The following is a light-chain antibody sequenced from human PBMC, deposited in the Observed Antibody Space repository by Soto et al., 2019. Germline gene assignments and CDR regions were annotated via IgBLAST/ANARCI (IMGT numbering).Light chain of an antibody. CDR3: TSYTSSSTYV. J-gene: IGLJ1*01. Sequence: QPASVSGSPGQSITISCTGTSSDVGGYNYVSWYQQHPGKAPKLMIYDVSNRPSGVSNRFSGSKSGNTASLTISGLQAEDEADYFCTSYTSSSTYVFGTGTKVTVL. CDR1: SSDVGGYNY. V-gene: IGLV2-14*03. CDR2: DVS.